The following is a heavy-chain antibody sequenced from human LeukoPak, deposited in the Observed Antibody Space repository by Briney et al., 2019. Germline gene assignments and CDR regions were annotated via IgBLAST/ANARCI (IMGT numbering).Heavy chain of an antibody. J-gene: IGHJ6*03. V-gene: IGHV1-2*06. D-gene: IGHD3-10*01. Sequence: ASVKVSCKASGYTFTGYYMHWVRQAPGQGLEWMGRINPNSGGTNYAQKFQGRVTMTRDTSISTAYMELSRLRSDETAVYYCARDDSTLFPYYYMDVWGKGTTVTVSS. CDR1: GYTFTGYY. CDR2: INPNSGGT. CDR3: ARDDSTLFPYYYMDV.